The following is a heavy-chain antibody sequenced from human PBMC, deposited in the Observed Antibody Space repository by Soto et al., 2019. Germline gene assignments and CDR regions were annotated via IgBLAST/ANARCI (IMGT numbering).Heavy chain of an antibody. Sequence: QLQLQESGPGLVKPSETLSLTCTVSGGSISSSNHYWAWIRQSPGKGLEWIGNIYYSECTYYNPSLKSRLTISVDTSKNQVPLKLYSVTAADTAVYYCVSAAKWEVLFDYWGQGTLVTVSS. J-gene: IGHJ4*02. CDR1: GGSISSSNHY. V-gene: IGHV4-39*01. CDR3: VSAAKWEVLFDY. CDR2: IYYSECT. D-gene: IGHD1-26*01.